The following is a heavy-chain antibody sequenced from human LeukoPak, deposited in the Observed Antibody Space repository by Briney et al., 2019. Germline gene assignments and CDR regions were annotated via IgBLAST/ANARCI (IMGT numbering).Heavy chain of an antibody. V-gene: IGHV1-2*02. Sequence: ASVKVSFKASGYTFTGYYMHWVRQAPGQGLEWVGGINSNGGGTNYAQKFQGRVTMTRDTSISTAYMELSRLRSDDTAVYYCARSPHILTGENFDYWGQGTLVTVSS. CDR1: GYTFTGYY. J-gene: IGHJ4*02. CDR2: INSNGGGT. D-gene: IGHD3-9*01. CDR3: ARSPHILTGENFDY.